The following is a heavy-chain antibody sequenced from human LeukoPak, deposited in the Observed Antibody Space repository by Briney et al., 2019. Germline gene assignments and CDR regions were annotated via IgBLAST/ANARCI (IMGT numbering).Heavy chain of an antibody. V-gene: IGHV4-34*01. Sequence: SETLSLTCAVYGGSFSGYYWSWIRQPPGKGLEWIGEINHSGSTNYNPSLKSRVTISVDTSKNQFSLKLSSVTAADTAVYYCARGYYYDSSGYYPTCLDCWGQGTLVTVSS. D-gene: IGHD3-22*01. CDR2: INHSGST. CDR3: ARGYYYDSSGYYPTCLDC. J-gene: IGHJ4*02. CDR1: GGSFSGYY.